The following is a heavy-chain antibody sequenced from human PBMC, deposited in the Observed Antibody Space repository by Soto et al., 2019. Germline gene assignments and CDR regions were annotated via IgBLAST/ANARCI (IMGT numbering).Heavy chain of an antibody. CDR2: IYYSGST. CDR3: ARDLGGYSYGYSYYGMDV. CDR1: GGSISSGGYY. D-gene: IGHD5-18*01. J-gene: IGHJ6*02. V-gene: IGHV4-31*03. Sequence: QVQLQESGPGLVKPSQTLSLTCTVSGGSISSGGYYWSWIRQHPGKGLAWIGYIYYSGSTYYNPSLKSRVTISVDTSKNQFSLKLSSVTAADTAVYYCARDLGGYSYGYSYYGMDVWGQGTTVTVSS.